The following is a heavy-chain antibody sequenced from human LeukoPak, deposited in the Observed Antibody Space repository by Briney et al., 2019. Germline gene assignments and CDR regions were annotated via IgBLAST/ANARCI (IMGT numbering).Heavy chain of an antibody. D-gene: IGHD5-18*01. J-gene: IGHJ4*02. CDR3: ARQMGAAMFFDY. V-gene: IGHV4-34*01. CDR1: GGSFSGYY. Sequence: PSETLSLTCAVYGGSFSGYYWSWIRQPPGKGLGWIGEINHSGSTNYNPSLKSRVTISVDTSKNQFSLKLSSVTAADTAVYYCARQMGAAMFFDYWGQGTLVTVSS. CDR2: INHSGST.